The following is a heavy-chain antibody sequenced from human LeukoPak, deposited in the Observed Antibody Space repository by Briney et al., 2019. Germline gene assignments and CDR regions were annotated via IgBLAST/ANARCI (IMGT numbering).Heavy chain of an antibody. V-gene: IGHV3-23*01. Sequence: GSLRLSCAASGFSFSSYAMNWVRQAPGKGLEWVSSISGSGTTYYADSVKGRFTISRDSARNTLYLQMNSLRAGDTAVYYCAKDSGHSSTWYYWGQGTLVTVSS. CDR2: ISGSGTT. J-gene: IGHJ4*02. D-gene: IGHD6-13*01. CDR3: AKDSGHSSTWYY. CDR1: GFSFSSYA.